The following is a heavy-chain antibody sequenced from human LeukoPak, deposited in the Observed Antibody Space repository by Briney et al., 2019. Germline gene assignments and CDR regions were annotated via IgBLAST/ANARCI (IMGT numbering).Heavy chain of an antibody. Sequence: PSETLSLTCTVSGGSISSYYWSWIRQPPGKGLEWIGYIYYSGSTNYDPSLKSRVTTSVDTSKNQFSLKLSSVTAADTAVYYCARHPGQQLDNWFDPWGQGTLVTVSS. CDR1: GGSISSYY. CDR3: ARHPGQQLDNWFDP. J-gene: IGHJ5*02. V-gene: IGHV4-59*08. D-gene: IGHD6-13*01. CDR2: IYYSGST.